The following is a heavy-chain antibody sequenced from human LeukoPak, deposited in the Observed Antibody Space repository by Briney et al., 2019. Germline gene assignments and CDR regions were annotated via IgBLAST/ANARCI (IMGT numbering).Heavy chain of an antibody. V-gene: IGHV3-30*03. CDR3: ATTPWTLAAAGPLDY. D-gene: IGHD6-13*01. CDR2: ISYDGSNK. CDR1: GFTFSSYG. J-gene: IGHJ4*02. Sequence: PGGSLRLSCAASGFTFSSYGMHWVRQAPGKGLEWVAVISYDGSNKYYADSVKGRFTISRDNSKNTLYLQMNSLRAEDTAVYYCATTPWTLAAAGPLDYWGQGTLVTVSS.